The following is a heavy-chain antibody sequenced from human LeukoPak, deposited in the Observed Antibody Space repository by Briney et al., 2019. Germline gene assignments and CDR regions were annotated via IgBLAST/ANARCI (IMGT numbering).Heavy chain of an antibody. J-gene: IGHJ6*03. D-gene: IGHD3-3*01. Sequence: GSLRLSCAASGFTFSDYYMSWFRQAPGKGLEWVSYISSSGSTIYYAESVKGRFTISRDNAKNSLYLQMNSLRAEDTAVYYCARMMGANYDFPGYMDVWGKGTTVTVSS. CDR1: GFTFSDYY. V-gene: IGHV3-11*01. CDR3: ARMMGANYDFPGYMDV. CDR2: ISSSGSTI.